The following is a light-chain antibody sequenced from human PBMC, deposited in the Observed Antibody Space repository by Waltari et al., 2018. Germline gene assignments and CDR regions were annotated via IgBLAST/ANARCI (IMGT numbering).Light chain of an antibody. CDR1: QSISDW. J-gene: IGKJ1*01. V-gene: IGKV1-5*03. CDR3: QQYGTSSWT. CDR2: RAS. Sequence: DIQMTQSPSTLSASVGDRVSITCRASQSISDWLAWYQQKPGKAPKLLLYRASNLGSGVPSRFSGTGSGTEFTLTISRLEPEDFAVYYCQQYGTSSWTFGQGTKVEIK.